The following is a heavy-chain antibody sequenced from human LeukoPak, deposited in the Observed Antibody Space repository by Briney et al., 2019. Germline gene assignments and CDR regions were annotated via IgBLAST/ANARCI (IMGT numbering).Heavy chain of an antibody. CDR2: ISGSGGST. D-gene: IGHD6-19*01. V-gene: IGHV3-23*01. Sequence: PGGSLRPSCAASGFTFSSYAMSWVRQAPGKGLEWVSAISGSGGSTYYADSVKGRFTISRDNSKNTLYLQMNSLRAEDTAVYYCAKGPQEGYSSGWYNWFDPWGQGTLVTVSS. CDR3: AKGPQEGYSSGWYNWFDP. CDR1: GFTFSSYA. J-gene: IGHJ5*02.